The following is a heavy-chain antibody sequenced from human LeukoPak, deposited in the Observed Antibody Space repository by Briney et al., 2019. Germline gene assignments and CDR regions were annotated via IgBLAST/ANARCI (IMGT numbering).Heavy chain of an antibody. Sequence: PGGSLRLSCAASGFTFSSYWMHWVRQAPGKGLEWIGSIYYRGSTYYNPSLKSRVAISVDTSKNQFSLKLSSVTAADTAVYYCARDSRSGWGNWFDPWGQGTLVTASS. J-gene: IGHJ5*02. V-gene: IGHV4-39*07. CDR3: ARDSRSGWGNWFDP. D-gene: IGHD6-19*01. CDR1: GFTFSSYW. CDR2: IYYRGST.